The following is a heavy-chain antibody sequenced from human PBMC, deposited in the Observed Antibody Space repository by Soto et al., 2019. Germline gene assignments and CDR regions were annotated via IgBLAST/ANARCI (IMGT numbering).Heavy chain of an antibody. D-gene: IGHD3-16*01. CDR3: ARDLGDLGL. V-gene: IGHV1-18*01. J-gene: IGHJ4*02. Sequence: QVQLVQSGAEVMKPGASVKVSCQASGYSFTSYGISWVRQAPGQGLEWMGWVSGYNGNTNYAQKFQGRVTMTTDTSTSTADMELRSLRADDTAGYAGARDLGDLGLWGQGTLGTVSS. CDR2: VSGYNGNT. CDR1: GYSFTSYG.